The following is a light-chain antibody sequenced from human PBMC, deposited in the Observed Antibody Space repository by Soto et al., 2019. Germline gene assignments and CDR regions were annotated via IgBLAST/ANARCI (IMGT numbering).Light chain of an antibody. V-gene: IGLV2-14*01. J-gene: IGLJ3*02. Sequence: QSALTQPASVSGSLGQSITISCTGSNRDIGAYNLVSWYQQFPDTAPQLIIYEVRNRPSGVSYPFTGSRSGNTAPLTISALQADDESTFYCSSYTTASTLLFGGGTKLTAL. CDR2: EVR. CDR3: SSYTTASTLL. CDR1: NRDIGAYNL.